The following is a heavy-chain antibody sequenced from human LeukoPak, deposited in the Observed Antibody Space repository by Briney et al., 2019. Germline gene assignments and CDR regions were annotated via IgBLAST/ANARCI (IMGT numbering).Heavy chain of an antibody. V-gene: IGHV1-69*05. D-gene: IGHD5-12*01. J-gene: IGHJ6*03. Sequence: ASVKVSCKASGGTFSSHAISWVRQAPGQGLEWMGRIIPIFGTANYAQKFQGRVTITTDESTSTAYMELSSLRSEDTAVYYCARDVIVATIRDPYYYYYYFMDVWGKGTTVTVSS. CDR3: ARDVIVATIRDPYYYYYYFMDV. CDR1: GGTFSSHA. CDR2: IIPIFGTA.